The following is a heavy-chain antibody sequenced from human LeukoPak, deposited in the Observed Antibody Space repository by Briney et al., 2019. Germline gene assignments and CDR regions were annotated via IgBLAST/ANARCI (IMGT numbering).Heavy chain of an antibody. CDR3: ARRHSSGWYLFNY. Sequence: PGGSLRLSCAASGFTFSSYVMTWVRQAPGKGLEWVAFIRYDGSNEYYADSVKGRFTISRDNSKNMLYLQMNSPRAEDTAVYYCARRHSSGWYLFNYWGQGTLVTVSS. V-gene: IGHV3-30*02. J-gene: IGHJ4*02. CDR1: GFTFSSYV. CDR2: IRYDGSNE. D-gene: IGHD6-19*01.